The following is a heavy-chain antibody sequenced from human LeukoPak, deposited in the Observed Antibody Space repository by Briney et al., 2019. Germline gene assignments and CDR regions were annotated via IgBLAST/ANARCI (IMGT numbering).Heavy chain of an antibody. Sequence: GGSLRLSCAASGFTFSSFWMSWVRQAPGKWLEWVAKINQDGSEKYYVDSVKGRFTISRDNAKNSLYLRVNSLRTEDTAVYYCAREIVPPGLYFDYWSQGVLVTVSS. V-gene: IGHV3-7*01. CDR3: AREIVPPGLYFDY. J-gene: IGHJ4*02. D-gene: IGHD1-26*01. CDR1: GFTFSSFW. CDR2: INQDGSEK.